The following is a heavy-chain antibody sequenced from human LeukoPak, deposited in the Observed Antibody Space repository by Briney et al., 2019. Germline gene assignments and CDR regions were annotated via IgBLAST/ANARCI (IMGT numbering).Heavy chain of an antibody. Sequence: PSETLSLTCTVSSGSISSGSYYWSWIRQPAGKGLEWIGRIYTSGSTNYNPSLKSRVTISVDTSKNQFSLKLSSVTAADTAVYYCARSKRRLRWVPSLGPNAFDIWGQGTMVTVSS. J-gene: IGHJ3*02. CDR3: ARSKRRLRWVPSLGPNAFDI. CDR1: SGSISSGSYY. CDR2: IYTSGST. V-gene: IGHV4-61*02. D-gene: IGHD4/OR15-4a*01.